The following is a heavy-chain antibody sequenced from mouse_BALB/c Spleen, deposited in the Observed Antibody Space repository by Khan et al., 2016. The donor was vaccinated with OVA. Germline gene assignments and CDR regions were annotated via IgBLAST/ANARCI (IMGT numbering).Heavy chain of an antibody. CDR1: DFNIKDTY. CDR3: ASFDYDVGAWFAY. J-gene: IGHJ3*01. CDR2: IDPANGNT. V-gene: IGHV14-3*02. D-gene: IGHD2-4*01. Sequence: EVQLQESGAELVKPGASVKLSCTASDFNIKDTYIHWVRQRPEQGLEWIGEIDPANGNTKYDPKFQGKATITVDTSSNTAYLQLSSLTSEDTDVYYCASFDYDVGAWFAYWGQGTLVTVSA.